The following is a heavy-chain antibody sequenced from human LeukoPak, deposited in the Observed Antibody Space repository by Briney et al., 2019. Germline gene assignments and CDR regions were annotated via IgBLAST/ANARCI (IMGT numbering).Heavy chain of an antibody. CDR3: ARVLYYDSSHDASDI. CDR1: GFTFSSYG. Sequence: PGGSLRLSCAASGFTFSSYGMHWVRQAPGKGLEWVAFIRYDGSNKYYADSVKGRFTISRDNAKNSLYLQMNSLRAEDTAVYYCARVLYYDSSHDASDIWGQGTMVTVSS. D-gene: IGHD3-3*01. V-gene: IGHV3-30*02. J-gene: IGHJ3*02. CDR2: IRYDGSNK.